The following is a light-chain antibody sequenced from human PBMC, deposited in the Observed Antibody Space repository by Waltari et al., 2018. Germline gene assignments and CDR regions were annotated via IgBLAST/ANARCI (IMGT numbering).Light chain of an antibody. J-gene: IGLJ2*01. CDR3: CSYAGTDTVII. CDR2: EVI. Sequence: QSALTQPASVSGSPGQSITISCTGTSSDVGTYNFVSWYQQHPGKAPKLMIYEVIKRPSGVSNRFSGSKSGNMASLTISGLQDEDEADYYCCSYAGTDTVIIFGGGTKVTVL. CDR1: SSDVGTYNF. V-gene: IGLV2-23*02.